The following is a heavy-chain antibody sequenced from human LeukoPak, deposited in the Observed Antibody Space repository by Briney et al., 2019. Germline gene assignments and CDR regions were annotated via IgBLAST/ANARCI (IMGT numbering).Heavy chain of an antibody. CDR2: IYYSGST. CDR3: ATYYVDLNWFDP. D-gene: IGHD4-17*01. J-gene: IGHJ5*02. V-gene: IGHV4-30-4*01. Sequence: PSQTLSLTCTVSGGSISSGDYYWSWIRQPPGKGLEWIGYIYYSGSTYYNPSLKSRVTISVDTSKNQFSLKLSSVTAADTAVYYCATYYVDLNWFDPWGQGTLVTVSS. CDR1: GGSISSGDYY.